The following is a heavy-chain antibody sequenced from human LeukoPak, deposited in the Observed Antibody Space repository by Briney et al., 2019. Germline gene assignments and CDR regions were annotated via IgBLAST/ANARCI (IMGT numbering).Heavy chain of an antibody. D-gene: IGHD2-2*01. Sequence: SETLSLTCAVYGGSFSGYYWSWIRQPPGKGLEWIGEINHSGSTNYNPSLKSRVTTSVDTSKNQFSLKLSSVTAADTAVYYCARGRGSSTSLYYFDYWGQGTLVTVSS. J-gene: IGHJ4*02. CDR1: GGSFSGYY. V-gene: IGHV4-34*01. CDR2: INHSGST. CDR3: ARGRGSSTSLYYFDY.